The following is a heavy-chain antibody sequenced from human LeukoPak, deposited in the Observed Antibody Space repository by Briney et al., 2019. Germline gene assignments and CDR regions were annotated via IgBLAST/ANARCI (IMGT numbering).Heavy chain of an antibody. D-gene: IGHD2-2*01. Sequence: PSETLSLTCAVYGGSFSGYYWSGIRQPPGKGLEGMGEINHSGSTNYNPSHKSRVTISVDTSKNEFSLKLRSVTPADTAVYYCARGLFACSSTSCYSYNRFDPWGQGTLVTVSS. CDR1: GGSFSGYY. J-gene: IGHJ5*02. V-gene: IGHV4-34*01. CDR2: INHSGST. CDR3: ARGLFACSSTSCYSYNRFDP.